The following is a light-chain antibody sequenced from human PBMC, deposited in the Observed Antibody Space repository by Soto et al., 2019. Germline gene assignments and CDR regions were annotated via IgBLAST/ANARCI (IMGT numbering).Light chain of an antibody. V-gene: IGKV3-15*01. CDR1: QSISSN. J-gene: IGKJ4*01. CDR2: DAA. Sequence: EVVMTQSPATLSVAPGERATVSCRASQSISSNLAWYQQKPGQAPRPLIYDAATRVPGIPDRFSGSGSGTEFALTISSLQSEDSGIYYCQQYNNWPPLTFGGGTKVDIK. CDR3: QQYNNWPPLT.